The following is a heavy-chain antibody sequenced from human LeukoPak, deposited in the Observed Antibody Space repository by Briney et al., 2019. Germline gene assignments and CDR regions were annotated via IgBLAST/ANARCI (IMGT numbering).Heavy chain of an antibody. CDR1: GYSISSGYY. Sequence: SETLSLTCTVSGYSISSGYYWGWIRQPPGKGLEWIGSIYHSGSTYYNPSLKSRVTISVDTSKNQFSLKLSSVTAADTAVYYCARRFLEWSCYDYWGQGTLVTVSS. D-gene: IGHD3-3*01. V-gene: IGHV4-38-2*02. CDR3: ARRFLEWSCYDY. CDR2: IYHSGST. J-gene: IGHJ4*02.